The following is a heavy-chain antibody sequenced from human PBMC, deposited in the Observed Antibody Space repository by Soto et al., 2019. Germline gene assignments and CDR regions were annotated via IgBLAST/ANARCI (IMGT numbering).Heavy chain of an antibody. Sequence: PSETLSLTCTVSGGSISSYYWSWIRQTPGKGLEWIGYIFYFGSTNYNPSLKSRVTLSIDTSKNQLSLKLSSVTAADTVVYYCARHSPDFDWLSQFDYWGQGTLVTVSS. J-gene: IGHJ4*02. D-gene: IGHD3-9*01. V-gene: IGHV4-59*08. CDR2: IFYFGST. CDR3: ARHSPDFDWLSQFDY. CDR1: GGSISSYY.